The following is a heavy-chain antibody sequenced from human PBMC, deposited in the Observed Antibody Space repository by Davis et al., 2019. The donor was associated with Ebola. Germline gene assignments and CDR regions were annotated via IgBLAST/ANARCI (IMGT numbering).Heavy chain of an antibody. CDR2: IKKDGNEK. D-gene: IGHD2-21*01. V-gene: IGHV3-7*03. CDR1: GFTFSSSW. J-gene: IGHJ4*02. CDR3: TTYRVSGY. Sequence: GESLKISCAASGFTFSSSWMHWVRQAPGKGLEWVASIKKDGNEKYYVDSVKGRFTISRDNAKNSLYLQMNNLRVEDTAIYYGTTYRVSGYWGQGTLVTVSS.